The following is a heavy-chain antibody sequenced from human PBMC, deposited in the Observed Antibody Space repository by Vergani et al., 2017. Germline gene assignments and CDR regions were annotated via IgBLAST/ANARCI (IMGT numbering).Heavy chain of an antibody. CDR3: ARGYLIDH. CDR2: IKRDGSEK. CDR1: GFTFSTYW. Sequence: EVQLVESGGGLVQPGGSLRLSCAVSGFTFSTYWMSWVRQAPGKGLEWVANIKRDGSEKFYVDSVKGRFTISRDNAKNSLYLQMNSLRAEDTAVYYCARGYLIDHWGQGTLVTVSS. J-gene: IGHJ4*02. D-gene: IGHD2-2*01. V-gene: IGHV3-7*03.